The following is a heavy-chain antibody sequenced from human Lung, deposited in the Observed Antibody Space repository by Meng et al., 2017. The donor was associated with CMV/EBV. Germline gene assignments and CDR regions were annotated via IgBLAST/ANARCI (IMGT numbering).Heavy chain of an antibody. CDR3: ARLFHTSLGTNYYYGMDV. CDR1: GYTFTGYN. D-gene: IGHD3-10*01. J-gene: IGHJ6*02. CDR2: INPNSGDT. Sequence: ASVKVSXKASGYTFTGYNIHWVRQAPGQGLEWMGWINPNSGDTKYAQKFQGRVALTRDTSISTAYMELSSLKSDDTAVFFCARLFHTSLGTNYYYGMDVWGQGNXVNGAS. V-gene: IGHV1-2*02.